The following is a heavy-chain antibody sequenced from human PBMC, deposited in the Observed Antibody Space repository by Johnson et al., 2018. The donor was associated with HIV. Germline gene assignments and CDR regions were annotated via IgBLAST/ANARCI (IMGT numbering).Heavy chain of an antibody. V-gene: IGHV3-30*14. CDR1: GFTFSSYA. J-gene: IGHJ3*02. Sequence: QVQLVESGGGVVQPGGSLRLSCAASGFTFSSYAMHWVRQAPGKGLEWVTVISYDGSNQYYADSVKGRFTRSRDNSKNTLHLQMNSLRAEDTAVYYGAREDRGLDIWGQGTMVTVSS. CDR2: ISYDGSNQ. CDR3: AREDRGLDI.